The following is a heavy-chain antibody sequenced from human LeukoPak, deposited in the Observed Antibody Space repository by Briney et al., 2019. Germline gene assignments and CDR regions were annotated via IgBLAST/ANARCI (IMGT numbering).Heavy chain of an antibody. Sequence: AGSLSLSCAASGFTFSTYDLNWVRQAPGKGLEWVSYISHGGSTIYYAVPVRGRFTISKDNNRSSLFLQMNSMRSEDTAIYSSAKEAYSSGWYTYFYYGMAVWGHGTAVIVS. J-gene: IGHJ6*02. D-gene: IGHD6-19*01. V-gene: IGHV3-48*03. CDR1: GFTFSTYD. CDR2: ISHGGSTI. CDR3: AKEAYSSGWYTYFYYGMAV.